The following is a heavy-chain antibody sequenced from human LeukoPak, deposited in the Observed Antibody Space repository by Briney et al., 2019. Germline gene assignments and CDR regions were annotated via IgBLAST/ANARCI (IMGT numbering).Heavy chain of an antibody. D-gene: IGHD2-2*01. CDR3: ARGGYCSTSGCYGNAFDI. Sequence: SETLSLTCTVSGGSLSTYYWSWIRQPPGKGLEWIGYVFYTGNTNYNPSLKSRVSISVDTSKDQFSLKLSSVTAADTALYYCARGGYCSTSGCYGNAFDIWGQGTVVTVSS. CDR1: GGSLSTYY. J-gene: IGHJ3*02. V-gene: IGHV4-59*01. CDR2: VFYTGNT.